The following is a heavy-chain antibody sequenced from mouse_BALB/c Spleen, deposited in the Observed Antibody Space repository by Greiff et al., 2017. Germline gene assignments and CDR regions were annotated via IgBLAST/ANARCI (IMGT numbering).Heavy chain of an antibody. V-gene: IGHV5-6-3*01. Sequence: EVKLVESGGGLVQPGGSLKLSCAASGFTFSSYGMSWVRQTPDKRLELVATINSNGGSTYYPDSVKGRFTISRDNAKNTLYLQMSSLKSEDTAMYYCFYYAMDYWGQGTSVTVSS. CDR1: GFTFSSYG. CDR2: INSNGGST. J-gene: IGHJ4*01. CDR3: FYYAMDY.